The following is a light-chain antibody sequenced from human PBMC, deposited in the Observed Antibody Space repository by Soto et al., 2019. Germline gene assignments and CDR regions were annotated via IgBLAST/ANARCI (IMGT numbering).Light chain of an antibody. CDR2: AAS. Sequence: DIQMTQSPSSLSASVGDRVTITCRASQNISDYLNWYHQKPGKAPKLLIYAASNLQSGVPSRFSGSGSGTDFTLTISSLQPEDVATYFCQQVYGHPPAFGPGTRLDIK. J-gene: IGKJ5*01. CDR3: QQVYGHPPA. CDR1: QNISDY. V-gene: IGKV1-39*01.